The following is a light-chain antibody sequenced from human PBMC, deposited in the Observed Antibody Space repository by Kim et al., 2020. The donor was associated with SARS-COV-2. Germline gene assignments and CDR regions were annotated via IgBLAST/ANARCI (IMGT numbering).Light chain of an antibody. Sequence: GKPVTISCTRISGSIDDNYVQWYQQRPGGVPTTVIYEDDQRPSGVSDRFSGSIDNSSNSASLTISGLKTEDEADYYCQSYNRSNVVFGGGTQLTVL. CDR3: QSYNRSNVV. CDR2: EDD. V-gene: IGLV6-57*03. J-gene: IGLJ2*01. CDR1: SGSIDDNY.